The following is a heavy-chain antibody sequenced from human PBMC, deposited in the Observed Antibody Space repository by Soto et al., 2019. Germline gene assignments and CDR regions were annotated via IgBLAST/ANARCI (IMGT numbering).Heavy chain of an antibody. J-gene: IGHJ4*02. Sequence: SETLSLTCTVSGGSISSYYWSWIRQPPGKGLEWIGYIYYSGSTNYNPSLKSRVTISVDTSKNQFSLKLSSVTAADTAVYYCVRHKFLSGNWFTPGGRESLVTVSS. CDR1: GGSISSYY. CDR3: VRHKFLSGNWFTP. D-gene: IGHD3-10*01. CDR2: IYYSGST. V-gene: IGHV4-59*08.